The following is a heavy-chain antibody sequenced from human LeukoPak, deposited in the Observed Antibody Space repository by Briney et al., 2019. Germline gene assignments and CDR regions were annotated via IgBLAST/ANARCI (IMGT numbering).Heavy chain of an antibody. CDR2: INHSGST. J-gene: IGHJ4*02. CDR3: ARERAYYDFWSGSTDY. D-gene: IGHD3-3*01. CDR1: GGSFSGYY. Sequence: KSSETLSLTCAVYGGSFSGYYWSWIRQPPGKGLEWIGEINHSGSTNYNPSLKSRVTISADTSKNQFSLKLSSVTAADTAVYYCARERAYYDFWSGSTDYWGQGTLVTVSS. V-gene: IGHV4-34*01.